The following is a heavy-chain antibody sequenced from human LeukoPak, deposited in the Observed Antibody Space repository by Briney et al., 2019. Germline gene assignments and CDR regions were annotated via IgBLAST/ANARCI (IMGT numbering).Heavy chain of an antibody. CDR2: ISYDGSNK. Sequence: GGSLRLSCAASGFTFNSYAMHWVRQAPGKGLEWVAVISYDGSNKYYADSVKGRFTISRDNSKNTLYLQMNSLRAEDTAVYYCARSAVDTAMVTVYWGQGTLVTVSS. D-gene: IGHD5-18*01. V-gene: IGHV3-30-3*01. CDR1: GFTFNSYA. CDR3: ARSAVDTAMVTVY. J-gene: IGHJ4*02.